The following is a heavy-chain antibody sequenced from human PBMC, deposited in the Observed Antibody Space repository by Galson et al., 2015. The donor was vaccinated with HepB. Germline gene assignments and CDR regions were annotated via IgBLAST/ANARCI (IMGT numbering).Heavy chain of an antibody. J-gene: IGHJ5*02. CDR3: ARRETTQNWFDP. Sequence: SLRLSCAASGFTFSDYYMSWIRQAPGKGLEWVSYISSSGSTIYYADSVKGRFTMSRDSAKNSLYLQMNNLRAEDTAVYYCARRETTQNWFDPWAREPWSPSPQ. CDR2: ISSSGSTI. D-gene: IGHD4-11*01. CDR1: GFTFSDYY. V-gene: IGHV3-11*01.